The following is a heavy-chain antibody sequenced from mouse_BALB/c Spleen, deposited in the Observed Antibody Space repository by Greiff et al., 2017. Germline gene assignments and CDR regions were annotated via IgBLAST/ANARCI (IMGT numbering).Heavy chain of an antibody. CDR3: ARGGKKANSYAMDY. D-gene: IGHD4-1*01. Sequence: EVMLVESGGGLVQPGGSRKLSCAASGFTFSSFGMHWVRQAPEKGLEWVAYISSGSSTIYYADTVKGRFTISRDNPKNTLFLQMTSLRSEDTAMYYCARGGKKANSYAMDYWGQGTSVTVSS. V-gene: IGHV5-17*02. CDR2: ISSGSSTI. CDR1: GFTFSSFG. J-gene: IGHJ4*01.